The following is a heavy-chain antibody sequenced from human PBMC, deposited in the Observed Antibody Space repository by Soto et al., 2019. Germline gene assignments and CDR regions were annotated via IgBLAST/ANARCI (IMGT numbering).Heavy chain of an antibody. D-gene: IGHD2-15*01. CDR2: ISYDGSNK. Sequence: QVQLVESGGGVVQPGRSLRLSCAASGFTFSSYGMHWVRQAPGKGLEWVAVISYDGSNKYYADSVKGRFTISGDNSKNTLYLQMNSLRAADKAVYYCAKAHTVVVVAAIDYWGQGTLVTVSS. CDR3: AKAHTVVVVAAIDY. J-gene: IGHJ4*02. V-gene: IGHV3-30*18. CDR1: GFTFSSYG.